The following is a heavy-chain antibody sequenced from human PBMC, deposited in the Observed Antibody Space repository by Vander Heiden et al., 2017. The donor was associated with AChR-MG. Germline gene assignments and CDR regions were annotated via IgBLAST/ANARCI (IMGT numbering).Heavy chain of an antibody. CDR3: TKVTPRRSSSSEGPSDF. D-gene: IGHD6-6*01. CDR1: GFTFSRFG. Sequence: QVQLVESGGGVVQPGRSLRLSCAASGFTFSRFGMHWVRQAPGKGLEWVAVISYDGGDKYYADSVQGRFTISRDNSKNTLYLQMNSLRAEDTAVYYCTKVTPRRSSSSEGPSDFWGQGTLLTVSS. V-gene: IGHV3-30*18. J-gene: IGHJ4*02. CDR2: ISYDGGDK.